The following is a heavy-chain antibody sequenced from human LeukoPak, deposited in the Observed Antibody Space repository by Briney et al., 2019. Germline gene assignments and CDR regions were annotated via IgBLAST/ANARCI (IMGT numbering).Heavy chain of an antibody. CDR3: ARDKSNYVGMDV. Sequence: GGSLRLSCAASGFTVSSNYMSWVRQAPGKGLEWVSSISSSSSSYIYYADSVKGRFTISRDNAKNSLYLQMNSLRAEDTAVYYCARDKSNYVGMDVWGQGTTVTVSS. CDR1: GFTVSSNY. J-gene: IGHJ6*02. D-gene: IGHD1-26*01. V-gene: IGHV3-21*01. CDR2: ISSSSSSYI.